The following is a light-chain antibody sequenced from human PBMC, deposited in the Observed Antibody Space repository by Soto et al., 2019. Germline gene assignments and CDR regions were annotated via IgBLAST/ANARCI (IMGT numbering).Light chain of an antibody. CDR2: EGS. CDR1: SSDVGSYNF. CDR3: CSYAGSSTDVV. J-gene: IGLJ2*01. Sequence: QSVLTQPASVSGSPGQSITISCTGTSSDVGSYNFVSWYQQHPGKAPKLMIYEGSKRPSGVSNRFSGSKSGNTASLTISGLQAEDEADYYCCSYAGSSTDVVFGGGTKLTVL. V-gene: IGLV2-23*01.